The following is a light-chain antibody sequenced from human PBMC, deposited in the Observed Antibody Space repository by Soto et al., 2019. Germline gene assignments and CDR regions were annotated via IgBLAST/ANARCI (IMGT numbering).Light chain of an antibody. CDR2: EVT. CDR1: SSDVGGYEF. J-gene: IGLJ2*01. CDR3: SSYAGSNKV. V-gene: IGLV2-8*01. Sequence: QSALTQPPSASGSPGQSVAISCTGTSSDVGGYEFVSWYQQHPGKAPKLIIYEVTKRPSGVPDRFSGSKSGNTASLTVSGLQAEDEADYYCSSYAGSNKVFGGGTKLTVL.